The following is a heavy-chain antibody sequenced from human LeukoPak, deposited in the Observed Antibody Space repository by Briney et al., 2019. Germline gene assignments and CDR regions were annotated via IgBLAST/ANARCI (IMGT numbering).Heavy chain of an antibody. CDR1: GYSIISGFH. J-gene: IGHJ4*02. CDR3: ARVRYSSDWIDY. CDR2: MYHGGST. D-gene: IGHD6-19*01. V-gene: IGHV4-38-2*02. Sequence: SETLSLTCTVSGYSIISGFHWGWIRQPPGKGLEWIGSMYHGGSTYYNPSLKSRVTISVDTSKNQFSLKVSSVTAADTAVYYCARVRYSSDWIDYWGQGTLVTVSS.